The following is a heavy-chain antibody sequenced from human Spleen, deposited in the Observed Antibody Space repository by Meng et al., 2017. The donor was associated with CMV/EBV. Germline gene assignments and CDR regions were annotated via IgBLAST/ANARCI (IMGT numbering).Heavy chain of an antibody. CDR1: GFSISSGYY. CDR2: IYHSGST. D-gene: IGHD6-13*01. V-gene: IGHV4-38-2*02. CDR3: ARALRAAAGIGDWFDP. Sequence: GSLRLSCTVSGFSISSGYYWGWIRQPTGKGLEWIGIIYHSGSTYYNPSLKSRVTISVDTSKNQISLNLNSVTAADTAVYYCARALRAAAGIGDWFDPWGQGTLVTVSS. J-gene: IGHJ5*02.